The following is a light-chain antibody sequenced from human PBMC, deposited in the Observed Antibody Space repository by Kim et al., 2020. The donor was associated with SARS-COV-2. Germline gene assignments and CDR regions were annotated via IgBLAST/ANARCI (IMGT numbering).Light chain of an antibody. J-gene: IGKJ4*01. CDR2: AAS. CDR1: QNINSF. CDR3: QQSHTAPLLT. V-gene: IGKV1-39*01. Sequence: DIQMTQSPSSLAASVGDRVTITCRASQNINSFLNWYQQRPGKAPKLLIYAASTLQIGVPSRFSGSGSGTDFTLTITSLRPEDFATYYCQQSHTAPLLTFGGGTKLEI.